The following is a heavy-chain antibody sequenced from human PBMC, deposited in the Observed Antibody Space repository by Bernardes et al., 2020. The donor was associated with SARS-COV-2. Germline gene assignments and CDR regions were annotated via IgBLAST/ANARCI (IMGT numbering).Heavy chain of an antibody. Sequence: GSLSPSCVVSGLTISNYWMHWVRPAPGKGLVWVARVKGDGSITNYEDSVKGRFTISRDNAKNTLYLQMNSLRAEDTAVYYCDLTYYYDSSGYNWGQGTLVTVSS. J-gene: IGHJ4*02. CDR2: VKGDGSIT. CDR3: DLTYYYDSSGYN. D-gene: IGHD3-22*01. V-gene: IGHV3-74*01. CDR1: GLTISNYW.